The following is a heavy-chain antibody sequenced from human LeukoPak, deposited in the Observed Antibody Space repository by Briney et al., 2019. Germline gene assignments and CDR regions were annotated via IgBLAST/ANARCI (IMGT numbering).Heavy chain of an antibody. CDR2: ISSSSSYI. CDR3: ARDTSSNYYDSSGYPDAFDI. D-gene: IGHD3-22*01. Sequence: PGGSLRLSCAASGFTFSSYSMNWVRQAPGKGLEWVSSISSSSSYIYYADSVKGRFTISRDNAKNSLYLQMNSLRAEDTAVYYCARDTSSNYYDSSGYPDAFDIWGQGTMVTVSS. J-gene: IGHJ3*02. V-gene: IGHV3-21*01. CDR1: GFTFSSYS.